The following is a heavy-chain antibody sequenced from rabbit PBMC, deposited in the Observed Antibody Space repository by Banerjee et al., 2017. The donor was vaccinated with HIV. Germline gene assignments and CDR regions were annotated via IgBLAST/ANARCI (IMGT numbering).Heavy chain of an antibody. CDR3: ARSYNAGTRLDL. Sequence: QSLEESGGDLVKPGASLTLTCTASGFSFSSSYWICWVRQAPGKGPEWIGCIGTGSGSTYYASWAKGRFTISKTSSTTVTLQMTSLTAADTATYFCARSYNAGTRLDLWGQGTLVTVS. V-gene: IGHV1S40*01. D-gene: IGHD4-2*01. J-gene: IGHJ3*01. CDR1: GFSFSSSYW. CDR2: IGTGSGST.